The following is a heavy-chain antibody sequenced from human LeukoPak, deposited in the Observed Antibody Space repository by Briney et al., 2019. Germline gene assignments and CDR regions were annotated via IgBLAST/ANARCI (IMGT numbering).Heavy chain of an antibody. CDR1: GFTFTNYA. Sequence: GGSLRLSCAASGFTFTNYAMSWVRQAPGKGLEWVSGISGNGISTYYADSVKGRFTISRDNSKNTLYLQMNSLRAEDTAVYYCAKARVQLVHLLDYWGQGTLVTVSS. J-gene: IGHJ4*02. V-gene: IGHV3-23*01. CDR3: AKARVQLVHLLDY. CDR2: ISGNGIST. D-gene: IGHD6-13*01.